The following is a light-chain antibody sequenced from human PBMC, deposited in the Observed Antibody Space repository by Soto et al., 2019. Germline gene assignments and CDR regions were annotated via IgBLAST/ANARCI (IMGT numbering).Light chain of an antibody. CDR2: DAS. V-gene: IGKV1-5*01. J-gene: IGKJ2*01. CDR1: QSICSS. Sequence: DIQMTQSPSTLSASVGDRVTITCRASQSICSSLAWYQQKPGKGPKLLIYDASTLESGVPSRFSGSGFGTEFALTISSLQPDDFATFYCQQYNSYGTFGQGTKLEIK. CDR3: QQYNSYGT.